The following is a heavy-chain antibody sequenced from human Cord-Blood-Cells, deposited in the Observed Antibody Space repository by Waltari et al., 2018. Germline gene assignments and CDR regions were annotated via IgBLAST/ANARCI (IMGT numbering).Heavy chain of an antibody. Sequence: QVQLQESGPGLVKPSETLSLTCAVSGYSISSGYYWGWIRQPPGKGLEWIGSIYHSGSTYYNPSLKSRVTRSVDTSKNQFSLKLSSVTAADTAVYYCARIRRDGYNYYFDYWGQGTLVTVSS. CDR1: GYSISSGYY. J-gene: IGHJ4*02. V-gene: IGHV4-38-2*01. CDR3: ARIRRDGYNYYFDY. CDR2: IYHSGST. D-gene: IGHD5-12*01.